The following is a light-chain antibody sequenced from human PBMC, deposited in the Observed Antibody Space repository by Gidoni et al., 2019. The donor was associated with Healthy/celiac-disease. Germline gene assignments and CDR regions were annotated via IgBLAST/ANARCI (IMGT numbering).Light chain of an antibody. Sequence: DIVMTQSPDSLAVSLGERATINCKSSQSVLYSYNNKNYLAWYPQKPGQTPKLLIYWASTRESGVPDRFSGSGSGTDFTLTISSLQAEDVSVYYCQQYYSTPQTFGQGTKVEIK. J-gene: IGKJ1*01. V-gene: IGKV4-1*01. CDR3: QQYYSTPQT. CDR2: WAS. CDR1: QSVLYSYNNKNY.